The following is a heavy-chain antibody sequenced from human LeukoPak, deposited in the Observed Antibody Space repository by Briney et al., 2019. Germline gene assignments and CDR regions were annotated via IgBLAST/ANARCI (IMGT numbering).Heavy chain of an antibody. J-gene: IGHJ4*02. CDR1: GFTFSSYS. Sequence: PGGSLRLSCAASGFTFSSYSMSWIRQAPGKGLEWVSYISSSGSTIFYADSVKGRFTISRDNAKNSPYLQMNSLRAEDTAVYYCARDFDYYDDSGYQTYYFDYWGQGTLVTVSS. CDR3: ARDFDYYDDSGYQTYYFDY. V-gene: IGHV3-48*04. CDR2: ISSSGSTI. D-gene: IGHD3-22*01.